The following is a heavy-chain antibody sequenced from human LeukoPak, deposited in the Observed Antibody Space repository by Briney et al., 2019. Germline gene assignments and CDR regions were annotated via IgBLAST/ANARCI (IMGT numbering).Heavy chain of an antibody. CDR2: INSDGSST. D-gene: IGHD6-19*01. J-gene: IGHJ4*02. CDR1: GFTFDDYG. CDR3: AILQWLATDY. Sequence: GGSLRLSCAASGFTFDDYGMSWVRQAPGKGLVWVSRINSDGSSTSYADSVKGRFTISRDNAKNTLYLQMNSLRAEDTAVYYCAILQWLATDYWGQGTLVTVSS. V-gene: IGHV3-74*01.